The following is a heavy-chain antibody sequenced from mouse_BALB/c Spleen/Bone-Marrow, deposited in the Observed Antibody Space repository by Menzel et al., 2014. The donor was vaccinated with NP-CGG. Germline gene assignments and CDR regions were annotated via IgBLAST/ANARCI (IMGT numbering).Heavy chain of an antibody. V-gene: IGHV6-6*02. J-gene: IGHJ2*01. Sequence: EVKLMESGGGLVQPEGSMKLSCVASGFTFSYYWMNWVRQPPEKGLEWVAEIRLKSYNYATHYAESVKGRFTISRDDSISSVYLQMNNLAAEDTGSYYCTGEGYFDYWGQGTTLTVSS. CDR3: TGEGYFDY. CDR2: IRLKSYNYAT. CDR1: GFTFSYYW.